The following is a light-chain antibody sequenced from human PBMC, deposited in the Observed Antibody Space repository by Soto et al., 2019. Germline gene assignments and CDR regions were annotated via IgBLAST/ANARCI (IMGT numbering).Light chain of an antibody. Sequence: SALTQPPSASGSPGRSVTISCTGTSSDGGAYRFVSWYQQHPGKAHKLLIYEVNKRQSGVPVRLSASTAGNTASLTVSGLKADDEADYYCSSYAGNTNVIFGGGTKVTV. CDR3: SSYAGNTNVI. CDR2: EVN. V-gene: IGLV2-8*01. J-gene: IGLJ2*01. CDR1: SSDGGAYRF.